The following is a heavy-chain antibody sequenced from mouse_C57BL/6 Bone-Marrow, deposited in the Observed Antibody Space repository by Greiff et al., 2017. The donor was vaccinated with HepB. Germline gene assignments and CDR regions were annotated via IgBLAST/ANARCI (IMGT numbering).Heavy chain of an antibody. CDR1: GYTFTSYG. J-gene: IGHJ4*01. CDR3: ARGIYDGYYYARDY. CDR2: IYPRSGNT. Sequence: QVQLKQSGAELARPGASVKLSCKASGYTFTSYGISWVKQRTGQGLEWIGEIYPRSGNTYYNEKFKGKATLTADKSSSKAYMELRSLTSEDSSVYFCARGIYDGYYYARDYWGQGTSVTVSS. V-gene: IGHV1-81*01. D-gene: IGHD2-3*01.